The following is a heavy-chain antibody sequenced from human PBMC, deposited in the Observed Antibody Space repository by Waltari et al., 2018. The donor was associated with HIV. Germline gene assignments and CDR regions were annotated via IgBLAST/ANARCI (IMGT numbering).Heavy chain of an antibody. Sequence: QVQLQQWGAGLLKPSETLSLTCGVYGGSLSGHYWSWIRRPPGKGLEWIGEINHSGSTNYNPSLKSRVTISINTSKNQFSLKLSSVTAADTAVYYCASQATPWGMDVWGQGTTVTVSS. V-gene: IGHV4-34*01. CDR2: INHSGST. CDR1: GGSLSGHY. CDR3: ASQATPWGMDV. D-gene: IGHD2-15*01. J-gene: IGHJ6*02.